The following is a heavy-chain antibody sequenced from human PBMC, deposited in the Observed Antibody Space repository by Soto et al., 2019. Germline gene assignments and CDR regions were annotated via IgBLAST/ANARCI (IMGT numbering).Heavy chain of an antibody. Sequence: PGGSLRLSCAASGFTFSRYSMNWVRQAPGKGLEWVSYISSSSSTIYYADSVKGQFTISRDNAKNSRYLQMNSLRDEYTAVYYCARDTEYSSLNYFDYWGQGTLVTVSS. CDR1: GFTFSRYS. D-gene: IGHD6-6*01. CDR3: ARDTEYSSLNYFDY. J-gene: IGHJ4*02. V-gene: IGHV3-48*02. CDR2: ISSSSSTI.